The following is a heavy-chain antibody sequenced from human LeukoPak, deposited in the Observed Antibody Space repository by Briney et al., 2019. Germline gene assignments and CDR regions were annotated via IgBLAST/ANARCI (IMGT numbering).Heavy chain of an antibody. CDR3: AREGSRSDDAFDI. CDR2: INWNGGTT. Sequence: GGSLRLSCAASGFIFDNYDMNWVRHVAGKGLEWVAGINWNGGTTRYGDSVKGRFTASRDSAKNSLYLQMNSLRAEDTALYYCAREGSRSDDAFDIWGQGTMVIVSS. J-gene: IGHJ3*02. CDR1: GFIFDNYD. D-gene: IGHD1-26*01. V-gene: IGHV3-20*04.